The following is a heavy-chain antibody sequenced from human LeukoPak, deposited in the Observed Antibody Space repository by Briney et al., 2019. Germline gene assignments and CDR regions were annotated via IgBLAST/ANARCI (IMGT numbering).Heavy chain of an antibody. CDR2: ISSSSSYI. Sequence: GGSLRLSCAASGFTFSSYSMNLVRQAPGRGLEWVSSISSSSSYIYYADSVKGRFTISRDNAKNLLYLQMNSLRAEDTAVYYCARDPPYDSLPSFDAFDIWGQGTMVTVSS. J-gene: IGHJ3*02. CDR1: GFTFSSYS. V-gene: IGHV3-21*01. D-gene: IGHD5-12*01. CDR3: ARDPPYDSLPSFDAFDI.